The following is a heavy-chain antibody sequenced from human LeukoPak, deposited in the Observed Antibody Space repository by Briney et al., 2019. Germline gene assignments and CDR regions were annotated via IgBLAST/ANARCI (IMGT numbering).Heavy chain of an antibody. D-gene: IGHD5-18*01. CDR1: GGTFSSHA. CDR3: ARDQGYSYGYDYYYYGMDV. V-gene: IGHV1-69*01. Sequence: SVKVSCRASGGTFSSHAISWVRQAPGQGLEWMGGIIPIFGTANYAQKFQGRVTITANESTSTAYMELSSLRSEDTAVYYCARDQGYSYGYDYYYYGMDVWGQGTTVTVSS. CDR2: IIPIFGTA. J-gene: IGHJ6*02.